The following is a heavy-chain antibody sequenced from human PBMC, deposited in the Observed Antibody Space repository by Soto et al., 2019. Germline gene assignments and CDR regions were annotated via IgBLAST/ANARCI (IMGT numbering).Heavy chain of an antibody. V-gene: IGHV3-33*01. CDR3: ARRYSSSAELDY. CDR2: IWYDGSNK. CDR1: GFTFSSYG. J-gene: IGHJ4*02. D-gene: IGHD6-6*01. Sequence: QVQLVESGGGVVQPGRSLRLSCAASGFTFSSYGMHWVRQAPGKGLEWVAVIWYDGSNKYYADSVKGRFTISRDNSKNTLYLQMNSLRAEDTAVYYCARRYSSSAELDYRGQGTLVTVSS.